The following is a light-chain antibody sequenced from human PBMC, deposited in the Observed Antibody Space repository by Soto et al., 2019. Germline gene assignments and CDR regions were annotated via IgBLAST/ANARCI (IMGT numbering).Light chain of an antibody. V-gene: IGKV3-15*01. CDR3: QQYNNWPFS. CDR2: DVS. J-gene: IGKJ5*01. Sequence: EIVITQSPASLSVSTGERVTLSCRAGQGVTTNFAWYQQKSGQSPRLLIYDVSTRATGVPARFSGTGSETDFTLTISGLQSEDSAVYFCQQYNNWPFSFGQGTRLEI. CDR1: QGVTTN.